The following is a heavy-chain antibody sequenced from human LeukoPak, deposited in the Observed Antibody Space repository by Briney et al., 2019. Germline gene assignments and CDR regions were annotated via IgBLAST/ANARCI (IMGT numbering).Heavy chain of an antibody. J-gene: IGHJ4*02. CDR3: AKAFKARVTGGDCYSDY. V-gene: IGHV3-23*01. Sequence: GGSLRLSCAASGFTFSSCAMSWVRQAPGKGLEWVSAISGSGGSTYYADSVKGRFTISRDNSKNTLYLQMNSLRAEDTAVYYCAKAFKARVTGGDCYSDYWGQGTLVTVSS. CDR1: GFTFSSCA. CDR2: ISGSGGST. D-gene: IGHD2-21*02.